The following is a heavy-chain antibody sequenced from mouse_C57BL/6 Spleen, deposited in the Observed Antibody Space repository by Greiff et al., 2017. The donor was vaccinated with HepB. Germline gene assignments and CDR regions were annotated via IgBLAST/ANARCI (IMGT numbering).Heavy chain of an antibody. Sequence: EVQLQQSGPELVKPGASVKMSCKASGYTFTDYNMHWVKQSHGKSLEWIGYINPNNGGTSYNQKFKGKATLTVTKSSSTAYMEPRSLASEDSAVYYCARWRDDYSFDYWGQGTTLTVSS. CDR1: GYTFTDYN. J-gene: IGHJ2*01. CDR2: INPNNGGT. D-gene: IGHD2-4*01. V-gene: IGHV1-22*01. CDR3: ARWRDDYSFDY.